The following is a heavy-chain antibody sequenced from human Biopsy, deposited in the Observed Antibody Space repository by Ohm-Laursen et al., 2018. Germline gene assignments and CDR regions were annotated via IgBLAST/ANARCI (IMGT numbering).Heavy chain of an antibody. V-gene: IGHV4-61*01. CDR3: AREDYYTWFDP. Sequence: PSQTLSLTCIVSGGSINGGSYYWSWLRQPPGKGLEWIGYIYYSGNTHYNPSLKSRVTMSIDTSKNQFSLRLSSVTSADTAVYYCAREDYYTWFDPWGQGTLVTVSS. J-gene: IGHJ5*02. CDR1: GGSINGGSYY. D-gene: IGHD2/OR15-2a*01. CDR2: IYYSGNT.